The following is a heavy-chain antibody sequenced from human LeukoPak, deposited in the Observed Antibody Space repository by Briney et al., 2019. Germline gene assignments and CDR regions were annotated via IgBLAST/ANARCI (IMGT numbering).Heavy chain of an antibody. CDR3: ARLGSCGYDCYAADY. V-gene: IGHV4-59*08. CDR1: GASIIDDS. Sequence: SETLSLTCSVSGASIIDDSWTWVRQPPGKGLEWIGFVSNTVSYTGDTSYYNPSLRSRVTMSLDTSMNQFSLKLSSVTAADTAVYYCARLGSCGYDCYAADYWGQGTLVTVSS. CDR2: VSNTVSYTGDT. D-gene: IGHD2-21*02. J-gene: IGHJ4*02.